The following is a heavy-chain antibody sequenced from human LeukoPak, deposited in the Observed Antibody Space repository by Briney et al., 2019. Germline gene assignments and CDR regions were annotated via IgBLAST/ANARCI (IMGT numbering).Heavy chain of an antibody. CDR3: AKLWTGPFDY. Sequence: GGSLRLSCLASGFTFSSYAMSWVRQAPGKGLEWVSAITGSGDSRYYTDSVKGRFTISRDNSKNTRYLQMNSLRAEDTALYYCAKLWTGPFDYWGQGTLVTVSS. CDR2: ITGSGDSR. D-gene: IGHD3/OR15-3a*01. CDR1: GFTFSSYA. J-gene: IGHJ4*02. V-gene: IGHV3-23*01.